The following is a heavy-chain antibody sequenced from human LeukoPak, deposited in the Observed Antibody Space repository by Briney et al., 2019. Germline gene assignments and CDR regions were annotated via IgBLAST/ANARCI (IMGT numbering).Heavy chain of an antibody. CDR1: GFTFSSYG. Sequence: PGESLRLSCAASGFTFSSYGMHWVRQAPGKGLEWVAFIRYDGSNKYYADSVKGRFTISRDNSKNTLYLQMNSLRAEDTAVYYCARRAAAGPYFDYWGQGPLVTVSS. CDR2: IRYDGSNK. D-gene: IGHD6-13*01. CDR3: ARRAAAGPYFDY. J-gene: IGHJ4*02. V-gene: IGHV3-30*02.